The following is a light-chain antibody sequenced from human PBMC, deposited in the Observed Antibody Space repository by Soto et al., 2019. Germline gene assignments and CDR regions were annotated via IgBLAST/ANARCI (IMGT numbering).Light chain of an antibody. Sequence: DVQMTQSPSSLSASVGDRVTITCQASQEISNYVNWYQQKPGKAPNLLVYDASNLQSGVPSRFSGSGSGTVFTFTISSLQPEDIATYCCQQYYNLPCTFGQGTKLQIK. CDR1: QEISNY. CDR3: QQYYNLPCT. V-gene: IGKV1-33*01. CDR2: DAS. J-gene: IGKJ2*02.